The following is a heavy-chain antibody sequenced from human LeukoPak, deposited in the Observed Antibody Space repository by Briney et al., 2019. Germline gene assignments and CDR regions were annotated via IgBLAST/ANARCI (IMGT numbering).Heavy chain of an antibody. J-gene: IGHJ4*02. Sequence: GGSLRLSCAASGFTFSSYGMHWVRQAPGKGLEWVAFIRYDGSNKYYADSVKGRFTISRDNSENTLYLQMNSLRAEDTAVYYCAKLADGDQVVITQKAIDYWGQGTLVTVSS. CDR1: GFTFSSYG. CDR2: IRYDGSNK. D-gene: IGHD3-22*01. V-gene: IGHV3-30*02. CDR3: AKLADGDQVVITQKAIDY.